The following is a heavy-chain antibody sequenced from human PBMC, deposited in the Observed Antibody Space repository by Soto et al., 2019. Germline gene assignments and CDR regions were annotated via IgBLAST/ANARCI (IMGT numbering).Heavy chain of an antibody. CDR1: GFTFRNYG. CDR3: AKDAGGAGWYYFDY. V-gene: IGHV3-30*18. Sequence: GGSLRLSCVASGFTFRNYGMHWVRQAPGKGLEWVAVISYDGSNKYYADSVKGRFTISRDNSKNTLYLQMNSLRAEDTAVYYCAKDAGGAGWYYFDYWGQGTLVTVSS. D-gene: IGHD6-19*01. J-gene: IGHJ4*02. CDR2: ISYDGSNK.